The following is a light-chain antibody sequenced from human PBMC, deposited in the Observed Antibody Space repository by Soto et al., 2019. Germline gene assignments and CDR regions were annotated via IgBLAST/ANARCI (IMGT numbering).Light chain of an antibody. CDR3: QQYYNYPRT. J-gene: IGKJ1*01. CDR2: GAS. Sequence: AIRMTQSPSSFSARMGDRVTISCRASQDVRNSLAWYQQKPGKAPKLLMYGASTLYSGVPSRFSGSGSGTDFTLTISFLQSEDFATYYCQQYYNYPRTFGQGTKVEIK. V-gene: IGKV1-8*01. CDR1: QDVRNS.